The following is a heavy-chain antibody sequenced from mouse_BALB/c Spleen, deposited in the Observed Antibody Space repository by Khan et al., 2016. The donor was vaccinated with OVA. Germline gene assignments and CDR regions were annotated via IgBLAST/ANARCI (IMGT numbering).Heavy chain of an antibody. CDR1: GYSITSDSA. CDR2: ISYSGRT. D-gene: IGHD1-1*01. J-gene: IGHJ2*01. Sequence: EVQLQESGPGLVKPSQSLSLTCTATGYSITSDSAWNWIRPFPGNKLEWMGYISYSGRTRYNPSLKSRFPITRPTSKNPIFLQLNSVTPEDKATYFCARTVTSTAVIATGFDYWGQGTPLTVSS. CDR3: ARTVTSTAVIATGFDY. V-gene: IGHV3-2*02.